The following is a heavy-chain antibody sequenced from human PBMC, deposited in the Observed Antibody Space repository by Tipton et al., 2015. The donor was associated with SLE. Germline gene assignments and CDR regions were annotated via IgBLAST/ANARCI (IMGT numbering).Heavy chain of an antibody. CDR2: MYYSGST. V-gene: IGHV4-59*01. D-gene: IGHD3-10*01. CDR1: GDSISGYY. J-gene: IGHJ5*02. CDR3: ARGGGPYGSGSSNWFDP. Sequence: TLSLTCTVSGDSISGYYWSWIRQPPGKGLEWIGYMYYSGSTNYNPSLKSRVTISVDTSKNQFSLKLSSVTAADTAVYYCARGGGPYGSGSSNWFDPWGQGTLVTVSS.